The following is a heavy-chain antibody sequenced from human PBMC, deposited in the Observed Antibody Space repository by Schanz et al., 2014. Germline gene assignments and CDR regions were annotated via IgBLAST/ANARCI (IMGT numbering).Heavy chain of an antibody. CDR2: ISYDGSNK. J-gene: IGHJ4*02. Sequence: VHLVESGGGLVKRGGSLRLSCAASGFIFSSYGLHWVRQAPGKGLEWVAVISYDGSNKYYADSVKGRFTISRDNSKNTLYLQMNTLRAEDTAVYYCAKDPSHGDYDYYFDYWGQGTLVTVSS. CDR3: AKDPSHGDYDYYFDY. D-gene: IGHD3-22*01. V-gene: IGHV3-30*06. CDR1: GFIFSSYG.